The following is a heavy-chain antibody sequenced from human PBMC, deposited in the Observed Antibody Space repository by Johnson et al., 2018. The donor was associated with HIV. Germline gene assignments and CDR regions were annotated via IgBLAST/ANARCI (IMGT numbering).Heavy chain of an antibody. CDR3: ARDGESEQLPLGDAVDV. CDR1: GFTFTSFA. Sequence: HVQLVESGGGLVQPGRSLRLSCAASGFTFTSFAMHWVRQAPGKGLEWVAVISYDGSNKYYADSVKGRFTISRDNSKNTLYLQMRSLRVEDTAIYYCARDGESEQLPLGDAVDVWGQGTMVTVSS. J-gene: IGHJ3*01. D-gene: IGHD6-13*01. CDR2: ISYDGSNK. V-gene: IGHV3-30*14.